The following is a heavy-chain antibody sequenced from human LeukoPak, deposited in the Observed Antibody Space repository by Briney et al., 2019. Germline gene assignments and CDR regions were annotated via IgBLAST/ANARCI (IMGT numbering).Heavy chain of an antibody. V-gene: IGHV1-18*01. J-gene: IGHJ3*02. CDR3: ARLARYHLLEASDI. Sequence: PTVSVFCKASGYSFTSYGFSWVRDAPRQGPEALRWFIAYYGGTNYAQKFQGRLTMTTETSTTTAYMELRSLRSDDTAVYYCARLARYHLLEASDIWGQGTMVTVSS. CDR1: GYSFTSYG. D-gene: IGHD1-14*01. CDR2: FIAYYGGT.